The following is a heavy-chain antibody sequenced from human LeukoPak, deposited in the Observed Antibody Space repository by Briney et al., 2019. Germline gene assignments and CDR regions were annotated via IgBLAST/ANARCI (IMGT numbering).Heavy chain of an antibody. CDR3: ARLSNSSWYGH. CDR2: LYSGGSA. Sequence: TGGSLRLSCAASGFTVSSNFVSWVRQAPGKGLEWVSVLYSGGSAYYAESVKGRFTISRDNSKNTLYLQMNSLRAEDTAVYYCARLSNSSWYGHWGQGTLVTVSS. J-gene: IGHJ5*02. V-gene: IGHV3-53*01. CDR1: GFTVSSNF. D-gene: IGHD2/OR15-2a*01.